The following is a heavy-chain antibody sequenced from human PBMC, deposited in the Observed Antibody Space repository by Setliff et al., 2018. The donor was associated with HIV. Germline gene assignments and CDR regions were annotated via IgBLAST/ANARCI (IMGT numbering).Heavy chain of an antibody. CDR3: ARTSTTTGTTLNWFDP. CDR2: ISGSGGST. J-gene: IGHJ5*02. V-gene: IGHV3-23*01. CDR1: GFTFSSYA. Sequence: GGSLRLSCAASGFTFSSYAMSWVRQAPGKGLEWVSVISGSGGSTYYADSVKGRFTISRENSKNTLYLQMNSLRVEDTAVYYCARTSTTTGTTLNWFDPWGQGTLVTVSS. D-gene: IGHD1-1*01.